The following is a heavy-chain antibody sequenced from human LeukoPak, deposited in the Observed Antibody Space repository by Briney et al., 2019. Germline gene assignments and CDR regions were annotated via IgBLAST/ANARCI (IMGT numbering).Heavy chain of an antibody. Sequence: SVKVSCKASGGTFSSYAISWVRQAPGQGLEWMGRIIPIFGTANYAQKFQGRVTITMDESTSTAYMELSSLRSEDTAVYYCARTHCSSTSCYADYYYYYMDVWGKGTTVTVSS. CDR2: IIPIFGTA. J-gene: IGHJ6*03. CDR1: GGTFSSYA. CDR3: ARTHCSSTSCYADYYYYYMDV. V-gene: IGHV1-69*05. D-gene: IGHD2-2*01.